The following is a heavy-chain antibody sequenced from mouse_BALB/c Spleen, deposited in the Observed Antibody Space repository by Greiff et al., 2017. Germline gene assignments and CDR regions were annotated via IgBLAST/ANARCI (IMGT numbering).Heavy chain of an antibody. D-gene: IGHD1-1*01. V-gene: IGHV3-2*02. CDR3: ARRGVVVDY. J-gene: IGHJ2*01. CDR2: ISYSGST. CDR1: GYSITSDYA. Sequence: EVKLMESGPGLVKPSQSLSLTCTVTGYSITSDYAWNWIRQFPGNKLEWMGYISYSGSTSYNPSLKSRISITRDTSKNQFFLQLNSVTTEDTATYYCARRGVVVDYWGQGTTLTVSS.